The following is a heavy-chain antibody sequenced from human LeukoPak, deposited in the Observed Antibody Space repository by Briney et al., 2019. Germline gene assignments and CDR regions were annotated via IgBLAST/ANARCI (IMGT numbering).Heavy chain of an antibody. CDR1: GFTFSSYG. J-gene: IGHJ4*02. D-gene: IGHD2-21*02. CDR3: AKDSGIVVVTFYFDY. Sequence: GGSLRLSCAASGFTFSSYGMHWVRQAPGKGLEWVAVIWYDGSNKYYADSVKGRFTISRDNSKNTLYLQMNSLRAEDTAVYYCAKDSGIVVVTFYFDYWGQGTLVTASS. V-gene: IGHV3-33*06. CDR2: IWYDGSNK.